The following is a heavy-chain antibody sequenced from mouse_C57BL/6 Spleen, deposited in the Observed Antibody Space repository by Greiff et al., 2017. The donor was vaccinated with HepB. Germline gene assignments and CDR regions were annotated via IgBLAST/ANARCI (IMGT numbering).Heavy chain of an antibody. CDR1: GYSITSGYY. Sequence: EVKLQESGPGLVKPSQSLSLTCSVTGYSITSGYYWNWIRQFPGNKLEWMGYISYDGSNNYNPSLKNRISITRDTSKNQFFLKLNSVTTEDTATYYCAINWDVEDYFDYWGQGTTLTVSS. CDR3: AINWDVEDYFDY. D-gene: IGHD4-1*02. J-gene: IGHJ2*01. V-gene: IGHV3-6*01. CDR2: ISYDGSN.